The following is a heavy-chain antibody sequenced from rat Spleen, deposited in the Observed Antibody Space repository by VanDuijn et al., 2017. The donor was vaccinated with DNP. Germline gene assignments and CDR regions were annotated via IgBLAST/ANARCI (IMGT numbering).Heavy chain of an antibody. CDR2: ISNTGDST. V-gene: IGHV5-29*01. D-gene: IGHD1-4*01. Sequence: EVQLVESGGGLVQPGRSLKLSCAALGFTFRNYGMAWVRQAPGKGLEWVASISNTGDSTYYSDSVKGRFIISRNNAKSTLYLQMDSLRSDDTATYYCAGRPPPTRGPFDYWGQGVMVTVSS. J-gene: IGHJ2*01. CDR1: GFTFRNYG. CDR3: AGRPPPTRGPFDY.